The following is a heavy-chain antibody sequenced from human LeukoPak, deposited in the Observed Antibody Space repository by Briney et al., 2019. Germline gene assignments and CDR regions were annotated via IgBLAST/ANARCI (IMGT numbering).Heavy chain of an antibody. CDR2: IISSSSYI. CDR3: AKDYSTVVTAQGY. J-gene: IGHJ4*02. CDR1: GFTFSSYS. D-gene: IGHD4-23*01. Sequence: GGSLRLSCAASGFTFSSYSMNWVRQAPGNGLEWVSSIISSSSYIYYADSVKGRFTISRDNAKNSLYLQMSSLRAEDTAVYYCAKDYSTVVTAQGYWGQGTLVTVSS. V-gene: IGHV3-21*01.